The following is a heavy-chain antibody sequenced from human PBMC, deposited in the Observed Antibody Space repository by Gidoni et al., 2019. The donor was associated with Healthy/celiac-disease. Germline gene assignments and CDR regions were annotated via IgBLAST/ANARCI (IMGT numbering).Heavy chain of an antibody. CDR1: GFTFSSYA. Sequence: EVQLVESGEGLVQPGGSLRLSCAASGFTFSSYAMHWVRQAPGKGLEYVSAISSNGGSTYYADSVKGRFTISRDNSKNTLYLQMGSLRAEDMAVYYCAREGGGGELGYWGQGTLVTVSS. CDR2: ISSNGGST. CDR3: AREGGGGELGY. J-gene: IGHJ4*02. D-gene: IGHD2-15*01. V-gene: IGHV3-64*02.